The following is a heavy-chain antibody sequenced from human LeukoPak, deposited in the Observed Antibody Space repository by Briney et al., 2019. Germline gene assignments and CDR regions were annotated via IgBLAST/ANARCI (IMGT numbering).Heavy chain of an antibody. CDR1: GYTFTGYY. Sequence: ASVKVSCKASGYTFTGYYMHWVRQAPGQGLEWVGWINPNSGGTNYAQKFQGRVTMTRDTSISTAYMELSRLRSDDTAVYYCARVPLYSSSSGSDYWGQGTLVTVSS. J-gene: IGHJ4*02. V-gene: IGHV1-2*02. CDR3: ARVPLYSSSSGSDY. D-gene: IGHD6-6*01. CDR2: INPNSGGT.